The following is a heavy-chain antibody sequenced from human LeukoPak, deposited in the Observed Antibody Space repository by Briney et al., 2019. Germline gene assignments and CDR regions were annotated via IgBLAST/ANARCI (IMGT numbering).Heavy chain of an antibody. D-gene: IGHD6-19*01. CDR3: ARETGSGWHYFDY. Sequence: GSLRLSCAASGFTFSSYAMHWVRQAPGKGLEWVAVISYDGSNKYYADSVKGRFTISRDNSENTLYLQMNSLRAEDTAVYYCARETGSGWHYFDYWGQGTLVTVSS. CDR1: GFTFSSYA. CDR2: ISYDGSNK. V-gene: IGHV3-30-3*01. J-gene: IGHJ4*02.